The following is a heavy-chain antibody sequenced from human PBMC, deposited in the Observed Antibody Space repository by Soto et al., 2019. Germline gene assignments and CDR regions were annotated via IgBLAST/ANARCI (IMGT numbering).Heavy chain of an antibody. CDR1: VGTFSSYA. CDR2: IIPIFVTA. Sequence: QVQLVQSGAEVKKPRSSVKVSCKASVGTFSSYAISWVRQDPGHGLEWMGGIIPIFVTANYAQKYKGRVTITASESTSTAYMEPSSPRSEDTAVYYCARPPSHAYEYGMDVWGQGTTVTVSS. J-gene: IGHJ6*02. V-gene: IGHV1-69*12. CDR3: ARPPSHAYEYGMDV.